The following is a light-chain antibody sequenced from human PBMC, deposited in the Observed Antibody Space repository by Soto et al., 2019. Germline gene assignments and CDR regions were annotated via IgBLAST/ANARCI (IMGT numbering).Light chain of an antibody. CDR1: QDIRHY. Sequence: IQMTQSPSSLSASVGDRVTITCQASQDIRHYLNWYQHNPGEAPKLLIYDASNLETGVPSRFSGGGSGPHFPLPILTLQTEDFSTHSCQHYDNHTPTFGGGTKV. CDR3: QHYDNHTPT. J-gene: IGKJ4*01. V-gene: IGKV1-33*01. CDR2: DAS.